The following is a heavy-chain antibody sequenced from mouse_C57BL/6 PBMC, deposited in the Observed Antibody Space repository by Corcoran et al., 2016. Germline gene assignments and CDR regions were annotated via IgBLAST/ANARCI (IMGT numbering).Heavy chain of an antibody. V-gene: IGHV9-3*01. Sequence: QIQLVQSGPELKKPGETVKISCKASGYTFTTYGMSWVKQAPGKGLKWMGWINTYSGVPTYADDFKGRFAFSLETSASTAYLQINNLKNEDTATYFCARTGIYYGNLPRSMDYWGQGTSVTVSS. J-gene: IGHJ4*01. CDR3: ARTGIYYGNLPRSMDY. CDR1: GYTFTTYG. D-gene: IGHD2-1*01. CDR2: INTYSGVP.